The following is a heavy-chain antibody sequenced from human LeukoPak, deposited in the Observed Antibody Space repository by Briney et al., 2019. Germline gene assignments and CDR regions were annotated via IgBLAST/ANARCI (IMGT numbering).Heavy chain of an antibody. CDR2: IIPVFGTA. Sequence: SLKVSCTASGVTFSSYTISWVRQAPGQGLEWVGGIIPVFGTAYYAQKVQGRVTISTDESTNTPYVELSSLRAEDTAVYYCGGYVIEVEALPDHYYYYMDVWGNGTPVTVSS. D-gene: IGHD2/OR15-2a*01. V-gene: IGHV1-69*05. CDR3: GGYVIEVEALPDHYYYYMDV. CDR1: GVTFSSYT. J-gene: IGHJ6*03.